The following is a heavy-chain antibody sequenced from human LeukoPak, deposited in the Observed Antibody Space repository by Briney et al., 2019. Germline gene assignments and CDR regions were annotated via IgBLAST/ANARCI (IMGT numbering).Heavy chain of an antibody. V-gene: IGHV4-38-2*02. CDR1: GYSISSGYY. J-gene: IGHJ4*02. D-gene: IGHD1-1*01. CDR3: ASRARQGTDY. Sequence: SETLSLTRTVSGYSISSGYYWGWIRQPPGKGLEWIGEINHSGSTNYNPSLKSRVTISVDTSKNQFSLKLSFVTAADTAVYYCASRARQGTDYWGQGTLVTVSS. CDR2: INHSGST.